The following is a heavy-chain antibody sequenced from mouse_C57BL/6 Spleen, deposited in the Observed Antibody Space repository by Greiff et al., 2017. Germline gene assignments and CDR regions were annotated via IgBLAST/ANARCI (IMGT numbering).Heavy chain of an antibody. CDR1: GYTFTSYW. J-gene: IGHJ2*01. CDR2: IHPNSGST. Sequence: QVQLQQPGAELVKPGASVKLSCKASGYTFTSYWMHWVKQRPGQGLEWIGMIHPNSGSTNYNEKFKSKATLTVDKSSSTAYMQLSSLTTEDSAVYYGARRPHYCGSLYYFDYWGQGTTLTVSS. CDR3: ARRPHYCGSLYYFDY. V-gene: IGHV1-64*01. D-gene: IGHD1-1*01.